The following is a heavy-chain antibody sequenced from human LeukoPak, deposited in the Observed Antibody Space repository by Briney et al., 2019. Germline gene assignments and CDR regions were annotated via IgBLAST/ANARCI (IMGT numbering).Heavy chain of an antibody. CDR2: IHYTEIT. D-gene: IGHD3-16*01. CDR3: ARDGPFYFDY. V-gene: IGHV4-59*11. CDR1: SGSISGHY. Sequence: SETLSLTCTVSSGSISGHYWSWIRQAPGKGLEWIGYIHYTEITIYNPSLKSRVAISLDTFKNRFSLNLKSVTAADTAVYYCARDGPFYFDYWGQGTLVTVSS. J-gene: IGHJ4*02.